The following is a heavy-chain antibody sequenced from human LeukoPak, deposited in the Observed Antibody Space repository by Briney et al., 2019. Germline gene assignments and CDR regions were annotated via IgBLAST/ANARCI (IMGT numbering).Heavy chain of an antibody. D-gene: IGHD1-26*01. CDR3: ARHHRGQGIVGALDY. V-gene: IGHV4-39*01. CDR2: IYYSGST. J-gene: IGHJ4*02. Sequence: SETLSLTCTVSGGSISSSSYYWGWIRQPPGKGLEWIGSIYYSGSTYYSPSLESRVTISVDTSKNQFSLKLSSVTAADTAVYYCARHHRGQGIVGALDYWGQGTLVTVSS. CDR1: GGSISSSSYY.